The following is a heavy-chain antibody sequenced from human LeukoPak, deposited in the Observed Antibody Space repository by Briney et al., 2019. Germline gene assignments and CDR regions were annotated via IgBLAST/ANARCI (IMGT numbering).Heavy chain of an antibody. J-gene: IGHJ4*02. CDR3: AGPMSTIDS. CDR1: GYSISSGYY. CDR2: IYHSGST. Sequence: PSETLSLTCAVSGYSISSGYYWGWIRQPPGKGLEWIGSIYHSGSTFYNPSLKSRVTISVDTSKNQFSLKLTSVTAADTAVYYCAGPMSTIDSWGQGTLVTVSS. D-gene: IGHD5-24*01. V-gene: IGHV4-38-2*01.